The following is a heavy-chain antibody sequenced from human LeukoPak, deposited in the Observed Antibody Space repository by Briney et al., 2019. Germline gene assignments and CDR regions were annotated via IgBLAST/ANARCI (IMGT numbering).Heavy chain of an antibody. V-gene: IGHV1-18*01. CDR2: ISDYNSNR. Sequence: ASVKVSCKASGGTFSSYAISWVRQAPGQGLEWMGWISDYNSNRNYVQKFQGRFTLTADTSSSTAYMELRSLTSDDTATYYCARSGRSWYDWSDPWGQGTQVTVSA. J-gene: IGHJ5*02. CDR3: ARSGRSWYDWSDP. CDR1: GGTFSSYA. D-gene: IGHD6-13*01.